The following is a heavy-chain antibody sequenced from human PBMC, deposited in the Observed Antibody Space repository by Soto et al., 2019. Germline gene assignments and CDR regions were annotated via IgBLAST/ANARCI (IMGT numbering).Heavy chain of an antibody. D-gene: IGHD3-22*01. Sequence: GGSLRLSCAASGFTFSSYAMHWVRQAPGKGLEWVAVISYDGSNKYYADSVKGRFTISRDNSKNTLYLQMNSLRAEDTAVYYCARDGAYDSSGPGAFDIWGQGTMVTV. CDR2: ISYDGSNK. CDR3: ARDGAYDSSGPGAFDI. J-gene: IGHJ3*02. CDR1: GFTFSSYA. V-gene: IGHV3-30-3*01.